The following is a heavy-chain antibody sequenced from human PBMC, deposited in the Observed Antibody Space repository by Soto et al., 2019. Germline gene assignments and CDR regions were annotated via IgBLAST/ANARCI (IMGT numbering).Heavy chain of an antibody. CDR1: GYTFTSYG. V-gene: IGHV1-18*01. Sequence: GASVKVSCKASGYTFTSYGISWVRQAPGQGLEWMGWISAYNGNTNYAQKLQGRVTMTADTSTSTAYMELRSLRSDDTAVYYCARQRITIFGVVIGAFDIWGQGTTVTVSS. J-gene: IGHJ3*02. CDR3: ARQRITIFGVVIGAFDI. D-gene: IGHD3-3*01. CDR2: ISAYNGNT.